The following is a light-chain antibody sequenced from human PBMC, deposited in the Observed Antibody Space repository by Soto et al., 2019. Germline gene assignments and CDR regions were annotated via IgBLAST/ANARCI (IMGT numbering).Light chain of an antibody. Sequence: DIHMTQSPSTLSASVGDRVTITCRASQIITNRLAWYQQKPGKAPKVLIFDASNLESGVPSRFSGSGSGTEFILTISSLQPDDFATYYCQHYGGMWTFGQGTKVDIK. CDR2: DAS. CDR3: QHYGGMWT. CDR1: QIITNR. J-gene: IGKJ1*01. V-gene: IGKV1-5*01.